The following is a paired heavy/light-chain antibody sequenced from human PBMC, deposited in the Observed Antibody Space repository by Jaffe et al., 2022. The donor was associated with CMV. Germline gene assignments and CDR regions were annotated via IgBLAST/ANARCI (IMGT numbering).Heavy chain of an antibody. V-gene: IGHV3-74*03. J-gene: IGHJ4*02. D-gene: IGHD3-22*01. CDR2: IDGDGSGT. CDR3: VRAIDSRGYYGDVL. CDR1: EFHFRVHFRDYW. Sequence: EEQLVESGGDLVQPGESLRLSCTASEFHFRVHFRDYWIHWVRQAPGKGLVWVSRIDGDGSGTTYADSVKGRFTISRDNAKNTVYLQMNSLRAEDTALYYCVRAIDSRGYYGDVLWGQGTLVTVSS.
Light chain of an antibody. CDR3: ETWHSNTHV. CDR1: SGHSDYI. CDR2: VEGSGMY. V-gene: IGLV4-60*03. J-gene: IGLJ2*01. Sequence: QPVLTQSSSASASLGSSVKFTCTLTSGHSDYIIAWHQQQPGKAPRYLIKVEGSGMYNKGSGIPDRFSGSSSGADRYLTISSVQSEDEADYYCETWHSNTHVFGGGTKLTVL.